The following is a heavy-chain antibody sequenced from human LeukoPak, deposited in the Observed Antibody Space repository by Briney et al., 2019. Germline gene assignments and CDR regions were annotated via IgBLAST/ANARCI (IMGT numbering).Heavy chain of an antibody. J-gene: IGHJ3*02. Sequence: SETLSLTCTVSGGSISSHYWSWIRQPPGKGLEWIGYIYYTGSTKYIPSLKSRVAMSVDTSRNRFSLKLSSVTAADTAVYYCARGRRDGYNPDAFDIWGQGTVVSVSS. CDR1: GGSISSHY. D-gene: IGHD5-24*01. V-gene: IGHV4-59*11. CDR2: IYYTGST. CDR3: ARGRRDGYNPDAFDI.